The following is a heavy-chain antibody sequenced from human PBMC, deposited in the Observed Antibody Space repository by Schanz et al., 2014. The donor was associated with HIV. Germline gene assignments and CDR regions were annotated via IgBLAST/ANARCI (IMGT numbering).Heavy chain of an antibody. V-gene: IGHV3-23*01. J-gene: IGHJ6*02. CDR2: ISGGGGST. CDR3: AKDEGGGYYYYGMDV. D-gene: IGHD3-16*01. Sequence: EVQLLESGGGLVQPGGSLRLSCAASGFTFGSYAMSWVRQAPGKGLEWVSAISGGGGSTYYADSVKGRFTISRDNSKNTLYLQMNSLRAEDTAVYYCAKDEGGGYYYYGMDVWGQGTTVTVSS. CDR1: GFTFGSYA.